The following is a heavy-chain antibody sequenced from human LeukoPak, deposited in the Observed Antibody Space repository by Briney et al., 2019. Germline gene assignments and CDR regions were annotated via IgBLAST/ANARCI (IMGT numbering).Heavy chain of an antibody. J-gene: IGHJ4*02. V-gene: IGHV7-4-1*02. CDR2: INTNTGNP. CDR3: ARGGHDTGGYYRYYFDH. CDR1: GYTFFSNA. D-gene: IGHD3-22*01. Sequence: ASVKVSCKTSGYTFFSNAMNWVRQAPGQGLEWMGWINTNTGNPTYAQGFTGRFVFSLDTSVSTAYLQINSLEAEDTAVYYCARGGHDTGGYYRYYFDHWGQGTLVTVSS.